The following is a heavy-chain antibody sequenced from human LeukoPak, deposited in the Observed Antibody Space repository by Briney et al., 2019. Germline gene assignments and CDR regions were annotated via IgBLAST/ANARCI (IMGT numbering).Heavy chain of an antibody. D-gene: IGHD3-10*01. CDR1: GYTFTSYD. CDR2: MNPNSGNT. Sequence: ASVKVSCKASGYTFTSYDINWVRQATGQGLEWMGWMNPNSGNTGYAQKFQGRVTMTRNTSISTAYMELSSLRSEDTAVYYCARDPPRATMVRGAGGDYWGQGTLVTVSS. V-gene: IGHV1-8*01. CDR3: ARDPPRATMVRGAGGDY. J-gene: IGHJ4*02.